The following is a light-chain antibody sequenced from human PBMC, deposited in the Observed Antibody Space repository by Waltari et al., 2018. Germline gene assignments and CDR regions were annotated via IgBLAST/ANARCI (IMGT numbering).Light chain of an antibody. Sequence: DIQITQSPSSLSAPVGHRVSITCQASQDISDYLNWYQQKPGKAPKLLIFAASNLQTGVPSRFSGSGSGTDFTFTISSLQPEDIATYYCQQYEDLPLTFGPGTKVDLK. CDR2: AAS. V-gene: IGKV1-33*01. CDR3: QQYEDLPLT. CDR1: QDISDY. J-gene: IGKJ3*01.